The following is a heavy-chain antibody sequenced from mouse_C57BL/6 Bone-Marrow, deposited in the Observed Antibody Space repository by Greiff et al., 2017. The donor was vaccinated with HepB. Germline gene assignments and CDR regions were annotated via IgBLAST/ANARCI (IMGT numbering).Heavy chain of an antibody. CDR2: ISSGSSTI. CDR3: ARRWLLREGFAY. V-gene: IGHV5-17*01. Sequence: EVQVVESGGGLVKPGGSLKLSCAASGSTFSDYGMHWVRQAPEKGLEWVAYISSGSSTIYYADTVKGRFTISRDNAKNTLFLQMTSLRSEDTAMYYCARRWLLREGFAYWGQGTLVTVSA. D-gene: IGHD2-3*01. CDR1: GSTFSDYG. J-gene: IGHJ3*01.